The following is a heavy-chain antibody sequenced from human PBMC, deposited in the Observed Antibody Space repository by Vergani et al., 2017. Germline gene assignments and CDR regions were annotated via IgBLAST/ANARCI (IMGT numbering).Heavy chain of an antibody. D-gene: IGHD4-17*01. V-gene: IGHV1-24*01. CDR1: GYTLTELS. CDR3: ARGSMTTTGKPDAFDI. CDR2: FDPEDGET. J-gene: IGHJ3*02. Sequence: QVQLVQSGAEVKKPGASVKVSCKVSGYTLTELSMHWVRQAPGKGLEWMGGFDPEDGETIYAQKFQGRVTMTEDTSTDTAYMELSSLRSEDTAGYYCARGSMTTTGKPDAFDIWGQGTMVTVSS.